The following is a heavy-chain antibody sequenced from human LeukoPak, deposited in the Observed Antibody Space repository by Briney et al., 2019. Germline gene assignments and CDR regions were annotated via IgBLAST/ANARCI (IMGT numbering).Heavy chain of an antibody. J-gene: IGHJ4*02. CDR2: INHSGST. CDR3: ARGRGSSGCIDY. CDR1: GVSFSGYD. D-gene: IGHD6-19*01. Sequence: SETLSLTCAVYGVSFSGYDWSWVRQPPGKGLEWIGEINHSGSTNYNPPLKSRVIISVDTSKNQFSLKLSSVTAADTAVYYCARGRGSSGCIDYWGQGTLVTVSS. V-gene: IGHV4-34*01.